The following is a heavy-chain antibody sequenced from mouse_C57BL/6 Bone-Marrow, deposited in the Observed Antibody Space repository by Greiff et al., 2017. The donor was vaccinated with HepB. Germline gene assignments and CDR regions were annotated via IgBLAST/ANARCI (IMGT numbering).Heavy chain of an antibody. V-gene: IGHV5-4*01. CDR1: GFTFSSYA. Sequence: EVQLVESGGGLVKPGGSLKLSCAASGFTFSSYAMSWVRQTPEKRLEWVATISDGGSYTYYPDNVKGRFTISRDNAKNNLYLQMSHLKSEDTAMYYCAKGGYYGSSSLYWGQGTTLTVSS. CDR3: AKGGYYGSSSLY. D-gene: IGHD1-1*01. J-gene: IGHJ2*01. CDR2: ISDGGSYT.